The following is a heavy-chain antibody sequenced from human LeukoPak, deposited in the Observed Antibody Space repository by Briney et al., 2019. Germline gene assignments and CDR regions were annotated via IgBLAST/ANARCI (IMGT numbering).Heavy chain of an antibody. V-gene: IGHV4-4*07. Sequence: SETLSLTCTVSGGSISSYYWSWIRQPAGKGLEWIGRIYTSGSTNYNPSLKSRVTMSVDTSKNQFSLKLSSVTAADTAVYYCAREGPPGYCSSTSCYRPEDYYYMDVWGKGTTVTVSS. D-gene: IGHD2-2*01. CDR2: IYTSGST. CDR3: AREGPPGYCSSTSCYRPEDYYYMDV. J-gene: IGHJ6*03. CDR1: GGSISSYY.